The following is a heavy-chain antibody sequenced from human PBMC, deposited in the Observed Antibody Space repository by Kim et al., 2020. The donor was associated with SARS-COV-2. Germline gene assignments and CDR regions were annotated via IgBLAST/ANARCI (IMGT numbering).Heavy chain of an antibody. D-gene: IGHD6-19*01. Sequence: GGSLRLSCAASGFTFSSHEMNWVRQAPGKGLEWVSYICSAARTIHYADSVKGRFTISRDNAKNSLYLQMNSLRAGDTAIYYCARGAVAGMAYYYYGMDVWGQGTTVTVSS. V-gene: IGHV3-48*03. CDR2: ICSAARTI. J-gene: IGHJ6*02. CDR1: GFTFSSHE. CDR3: ARGAVAGMAYYYYGMDV.